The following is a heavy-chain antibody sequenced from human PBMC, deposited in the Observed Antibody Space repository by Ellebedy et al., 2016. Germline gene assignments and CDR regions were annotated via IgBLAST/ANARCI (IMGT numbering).Heavy chain of an antibody. CDR1: GFTFSRYA. CDR2: ISGSGGST. CDR3: AKGMDYFDY. D-gene: IGHD5-24*01. V-gene: IGHV3-23*01. Sequence: GGSLRLSCAASGFTFSRYAMSWVRQAPGKGLEWVSAISGSGGSTFYADSVKGRFTISRDNSKNMLYLQMNSLRAEDTAVHYCAKGMDYFDYWGQGTLVTVSS. J-gene: IGHJ4*02.